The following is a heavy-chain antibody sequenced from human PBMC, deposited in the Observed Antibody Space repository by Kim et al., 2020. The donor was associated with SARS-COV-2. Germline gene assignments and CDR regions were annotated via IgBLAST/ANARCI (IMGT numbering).Heavy chain of an antibody. CDR1: GGSISSSSYY. CDR2: IYYSGST. V-gene: IGHV4-39*01. D-gene: IGHD6-19*01. J-gene: IGHJ4*02. CDR3: ARKLARTVAGIRYFDY. Sequence: SETLSLTCTVSGGSISSSSYYWGWIRQPPGKGLEWIGSIYYSGSTYYNPSLKSRVTISVDTSKNQFSLKLSSVTAADTAVYYCARKLARTVAGIRYFDYWGQGTLVTVSS.